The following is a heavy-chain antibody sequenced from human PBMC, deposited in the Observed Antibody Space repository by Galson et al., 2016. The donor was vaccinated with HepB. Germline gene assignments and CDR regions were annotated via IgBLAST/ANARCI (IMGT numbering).Heavy chain of an antibody. D-gene: IGHD2-15*01. Sequence: SLRLSCAASGFTFDDYAMHWVRQAPGKGLEWVSGISWQSGNIGYADSVKGRFTISRDNAKNSLYLQMNSLRTEDTALYYCAKATLVTATFYYCMGVWGQGTMVTVSS. CDR3: AKATLVTATFYYCMGV. J-gene: IGHJ6*02. CDR2: ISWQSGNI. CDR1: GFTFDDYA. V-gene: IGHV3-9*01.